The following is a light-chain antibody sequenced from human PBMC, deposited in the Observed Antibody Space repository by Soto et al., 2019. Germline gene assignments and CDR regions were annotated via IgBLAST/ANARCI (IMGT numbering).Light chain of an antibody. CDR2: DAS. Sequence: IQMTQSPTSVSSSVGDRVTITFRASQDISSALAWYQQKPGKPPKLLISDASNSESGVPSRFSGSGSGTDFSLSISGLQPEDFATYYCQQLNNYPPFGPGTRLEIK. CDR3: QQLNNYPP. J-gene: IGKJ5*01. V-gene: IGKV1D-13*01. CDR1: QDISSA.